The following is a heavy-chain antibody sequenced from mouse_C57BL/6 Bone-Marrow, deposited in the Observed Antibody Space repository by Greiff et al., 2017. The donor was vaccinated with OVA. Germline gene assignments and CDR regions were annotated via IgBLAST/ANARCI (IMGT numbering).Heavy chain of an antibody. Sequence: VQLQQPGAELVKPGASVKLSCKASGYTFTSYWMQWVKQRPGQGLEWIGEIDPSDSYTNYNQKFKGKATLTVDTSSSPAYMQLSSLTSEDSAVYYCASSNWDGAYWGQGTLVTVSA. CDR1: GYTFTSYW. CDR2: IDPSDSYT. CDR3: ASSNWDGAY. J-gene: IGHJ3*01. V-gene: IGHV1-50*01. D-gene: IGHD4-1*01.